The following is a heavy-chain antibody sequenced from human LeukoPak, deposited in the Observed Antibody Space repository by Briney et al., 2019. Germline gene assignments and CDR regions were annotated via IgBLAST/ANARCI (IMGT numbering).Heavy chain of an antibody. V-gene: IGHV3-48*01. D-gene: IGHD5-12*01. J-gene: IGHJ4*02. CDR3: ARDGGYSGLDANC. Sequence: GGSLRLSCAASGFTFRTYSMKWVRQAPGKGLEWVSYISDSSARYYSDSVRGRCTISREDDKNSLFLQMNSLRAEDTAVYYCARDGGYSGLDANCWGQGTLVTVSS. CDR2: ISDSSAR. CDR1: GFTFRTYS.